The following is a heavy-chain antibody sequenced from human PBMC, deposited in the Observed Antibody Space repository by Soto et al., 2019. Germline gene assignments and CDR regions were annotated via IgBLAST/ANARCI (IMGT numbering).Heavy chain of an antibody. J-gene: IGHJ4*02. CDR3: ARTYGDYADY. D-gene: IGHD4-17*01. Sequence: SGGSLRLSCAASGFTFSSYAMHWVRQAPGKGLEWVAVISYDGSNKYYADSVKGRFTISRDNSKNTLYLQMNSLRSEDTAVYYCARTYGDYADYWGQGTLVTVSS. CDR1: GFTFSSYA. V-gene: IGHV3-30-3*01. CDR2: ISYDGSNK.